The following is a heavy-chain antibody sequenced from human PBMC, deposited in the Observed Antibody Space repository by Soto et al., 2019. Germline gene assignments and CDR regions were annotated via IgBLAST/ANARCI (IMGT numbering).Heavy chain of an antibody. CDR1: GGSISSGGYY. J-gene: IGHJ5*02. V-gene: IGHV4-31*03. CDR3: ASASARDYDGSGSLNWFDP. Sequence: QVQLQESGPGLVKPSQTLSLTCTVSGGSISSGGYYWSWIRQHPGKGLEWIGYIYYSGSTYYNPSLKRRVTISVDTSKNQFSLKLSSVTAADTAVYYCASASARDYDGSGSLNWFDPWGQGTLVTVSS. CDR2: IYYSGST. D-gene: IGHD3-10*01.